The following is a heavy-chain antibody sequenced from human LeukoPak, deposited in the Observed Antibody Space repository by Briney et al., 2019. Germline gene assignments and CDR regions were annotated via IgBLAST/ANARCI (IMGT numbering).Heavy chain of an antibody. V-gene: IGHV3-23*01. CDR2: IRHNGEAT. D-gene: IGHD1-26*01. J-gene: IGHJ4*02. CDR3: AKDAGPSGEGATPAD. CDR1: EFIFRNYA. Sequence: PGGSLRLSCVASEFIFRNYAMTWVRQAPGKGLEWVSTIRHNGEATYFEDSVKGRFTISGDNTKNTLYLQMNSLRAEDTAIYFCAKDAGPSGEGATPADWGQGTLVTVSS.